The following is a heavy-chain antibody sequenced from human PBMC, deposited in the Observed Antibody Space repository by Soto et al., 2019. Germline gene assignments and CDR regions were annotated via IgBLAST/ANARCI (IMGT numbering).Heavy chain of an antibody. D-gene: IGHD6-13*01. CDR1: GDSISSDKW. CDR2: IYHSGST. CDR3: ARGETQQQRDY. V-gene: IGHV4-4*02. J-gene: IGHJ4*02. Sequence: QVQLQESGPGLVKPSGTLSLTCAVSGDSISSDKWWSWIRQPPGKGLQWIGEIYHSGSTEYNPSLKSRVIISVDKSKNQFALRLSSVTDADTAVYYCARGETQQQRDYWGQGTLVTVSS.